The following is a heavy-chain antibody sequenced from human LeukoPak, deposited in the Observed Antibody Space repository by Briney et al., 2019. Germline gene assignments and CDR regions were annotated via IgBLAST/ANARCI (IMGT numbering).Heavy chain of an antibody. CDR3: ARGVLIAAPISVTYYYYYMDV. CDR1: GGSFSGYY. CDR2: IYYSGST. V-gene: IGHV4-59*01. J-gene: IGHJ6*03. Sequence: SETLSLTCAVYGGSFSGYYWSWIRQPPGKGLEWIGYIYYSGSTNYNPSLKSRVTISVDTSKNQFSLKLSSVTAADTAVYYCARGVLIAAPISVTYYYYYMDVWGKGTTVTVSS. D-gene: IGHD6-6*01.